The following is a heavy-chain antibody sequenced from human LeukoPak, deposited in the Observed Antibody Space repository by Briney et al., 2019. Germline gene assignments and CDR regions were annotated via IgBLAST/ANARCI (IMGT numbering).Heavy chain of an antibody. V-gene: IGHV1-24*01. CDR1: GYTLTELS. CDR3: ATDIAAAGPGGY. CDR2: FDPEDGET. J-gene: IGHJ4*02. Sequence: GASVKVSCKVSGYTLTELSMHWVRQAPGKGLEWMGGFDPEDGETIYAQKFQGRVTMTEDTSTDTAYVELSSLRSEDTAVYYCATDIAAAGPGGYWGQGTLVTVSS. D-gene: IGHD6-13*01.